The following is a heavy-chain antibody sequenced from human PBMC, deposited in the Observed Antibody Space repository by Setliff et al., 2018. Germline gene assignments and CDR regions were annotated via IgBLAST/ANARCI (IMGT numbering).Heavy chain of an antibody. Sequence: ASVKVSCKASGGTFSSYGISWVRQAPGQGLEWMGGTIPVFGTTDYAQKFQGRVTMTTDTPTSTAYMELRSLRSDDTAVYYCARSSGPRVVLAADFDYWGQGTLVTVSS. CDR2: TIPVFGTT. CDR1: GGTFSSYG. J-gene: IGHJ4*02. V-gene: IGHV1-69*05. D-gene: IGHD3-9*01. CDR3: ARSSGPRVVLAADFDY.